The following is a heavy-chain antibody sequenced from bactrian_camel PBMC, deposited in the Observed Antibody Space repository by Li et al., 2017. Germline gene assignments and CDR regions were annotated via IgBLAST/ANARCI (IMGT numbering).Heavy chain of an antibody. J-gene: IGHJ6*01. Sequence: VQLVESGGGSVQAGGSLRLSCVATGYPESTYCMGWYRQSSGTAREEVAFIDSDGLASYSDSVQGRFTISKDNAKNTLYLEMDSLKPEDSAMYYCAARGPYCYTKLSVRDFTYWGQGTQVTVS. CDR2: IDSDGLA. CDR3: AARGPYCYTKLSVRDFTY. CDR1: GYPESTYC. D-gene: IGHD2*01. V-gene: IGHV3S42*01.